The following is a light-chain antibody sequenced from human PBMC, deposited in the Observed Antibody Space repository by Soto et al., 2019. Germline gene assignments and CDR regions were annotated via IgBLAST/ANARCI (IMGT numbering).Light chain of an antibody. V-gene: IGKV1-5*01. CDR1: QSVSGW. CDR3: QQYETFSGT. CDR2: DAS. Sequence: DIQVTKCPSTLSASKEDTVTVTCRASQSVSGWLAWYQQKPGEAPKLLIYDASALPRGVPSRFSGSGSGTKFTLTIASLQPDDFATYYCQQYETFSGTFGPGTKVDIK. J-gene: IGKJ1*01.